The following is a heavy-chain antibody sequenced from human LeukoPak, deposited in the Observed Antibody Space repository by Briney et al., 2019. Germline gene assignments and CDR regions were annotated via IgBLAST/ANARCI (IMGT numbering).Heavy chain of an antibody. J-gene: IGHJ4*02. CDR2: ISYDGGNK. CDR3: AKDEGVSGNSILTGIDY. Sequence: GGSLRLSCAASGFTFSSYGMHWVRQAPGKGLEWVAVISYDGGNKYYADSVKGRFTISRDNSKNTLYLQMNSLRAEDTAVYYCAKDEGVSGNSILTGIDYWGRGTLVTVSS. CDR1: GFTFSSYG. V-gene: IGHV3-30*18. D-gene: IGHD4-23*01.